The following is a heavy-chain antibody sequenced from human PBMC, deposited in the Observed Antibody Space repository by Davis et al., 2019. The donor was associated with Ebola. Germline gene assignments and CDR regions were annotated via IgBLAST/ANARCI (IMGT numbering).Heavy chain of an antibody. CDR1: GFTVGDYW. V-gene: IGHV3-7*01. D-gene: IGHD6-19*01. Sequence: PAGSLRLSCAASGFTVGDYWMTWVRQAPGKGLEWVGKIKYDGSDKYYVDSVKGRFSISRDNAKNLLYLQMNSLTVEDTAMYYCAKDSGWQMSPWGQGTLVTVSS. CDR2: IKYDGSDK. J-gene: IGHJ5*02. CDR3: AKDSGWQMSP.